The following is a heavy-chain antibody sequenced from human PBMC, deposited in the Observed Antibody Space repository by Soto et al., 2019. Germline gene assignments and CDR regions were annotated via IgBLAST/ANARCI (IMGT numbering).Heavy chain of an antibody. Sequence: ESLKISCQLSGLTSYWIAWVRQMPGKGLEWMGIIYPEDSDTIYSPSFQGQVTISADKSISTAYLQWNSLKVSDTAMYFCARHGPEIVHDFWGRGTLVTVSS. J-gene: IGHJ4*02. D-gene: IGHD2-15*01. V-gene: IGHV5-51*01. CDR2: IYPEDSDT. CDR3: ARHGPEIVHDF. CDR1: GLTSYW.